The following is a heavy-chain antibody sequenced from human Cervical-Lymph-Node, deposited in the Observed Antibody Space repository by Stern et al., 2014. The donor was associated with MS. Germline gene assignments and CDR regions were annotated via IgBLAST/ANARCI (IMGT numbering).Heavy chain of an antibody. CDR3: ARDPPMVRGVYPFGYYYGMDV. CDR2: IIPIFGTA. Sequence: QVQLGQSGAEVKKPGSSVKVSCKASGGTFSSYAISWVRQAPGQGLEWMGGIIPIFGTANYAQKFQGRVTITADESTSTAYMELSSLRSEDTAVYYCARDPPMVRGVYPFGYYYGMDVWGQGTTVTVSS. D-gene: IGHD3-10*01. V-gene: IGHV1-69*01. J-gene: IGHJ6*02. CDR1: GGTFSSYA.